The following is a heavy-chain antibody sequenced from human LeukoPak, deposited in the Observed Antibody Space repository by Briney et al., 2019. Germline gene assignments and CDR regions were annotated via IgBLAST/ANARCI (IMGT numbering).Heavy chain of an antibody. J-gene: IGHJ5*02. Sequence: PSETLSLTCAVYGGSFSGYYWSWIRQPPGKGREWIGEINHSGSTNYNPSLKSRVTISVDTSKNQFSLKLSSVTAADTAVYYCARAYSGSYFSWFDPWGQGTLVTVSS. V-gene: IGHV4-34*01. CDR2: INHSGST. D-gene: IGHD1-26*01. CDR1: GGSFSGYY. CDR3: ARAYSGSYFSWFDP.